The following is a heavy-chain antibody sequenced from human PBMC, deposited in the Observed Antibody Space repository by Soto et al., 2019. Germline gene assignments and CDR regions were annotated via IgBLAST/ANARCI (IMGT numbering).Heavy chain of an antibody. CDR2: TNAGNGNT. V-gene: IGHV1-3*01. CDR3: ARDLTGTTYWFDP. D-gene: IGHD1-1*01. Sequence: ASVKVSCKASGYTFTSYAMHWVRQAPGQRLEWMGWTNAGNGNTKYSQKFQGRVAITRDTSASTAYMELSSLRSEDTAVYYCARDLTGTTYWFDPWGQGTLVTVSS. J-gene: IGHJ5*02. CDR1: GYTFTSYA.